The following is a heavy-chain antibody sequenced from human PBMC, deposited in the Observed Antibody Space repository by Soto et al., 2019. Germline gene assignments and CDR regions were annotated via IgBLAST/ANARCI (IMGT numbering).Heavy chain of an antibody. CDR2: IWYDGSNK. V-gene: IGHV3-33*01. J-gene: IGHJ4*02. CDR3: AREQYYDILTGYSLDY. D-gene: IGHD3-9*01. CDR1: GFTFSSYG. Sequence: GGSLRLSCAASGFTFSSYGMHWVRQAPGKGLEWVAVIWYDGSNKYYADSVKGRFTISRDNSKNRLYLQMNSLRAEDTAVYYCAREQYYDILTGYSLDYWGQGTLVTVSS.